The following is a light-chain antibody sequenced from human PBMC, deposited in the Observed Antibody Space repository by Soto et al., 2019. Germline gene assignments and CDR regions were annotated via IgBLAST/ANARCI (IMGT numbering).Light chain of an antibody. CDR3: QQTYSSPVT. V-gene: IGKV1-39*01. CDR1: QSINRH. Sequence: DIQMTQSPSSLSASVGDGLTITCRASQSINRHLNWYQHKPGKAPKLLIYAAFSLQSGVPSSISGSGSGTDFTLTMSRLQPEDFATYYCQQTYSSPVTFGQGTKVEI. J-gene: IGKJ1*01. CDR2: AAF.